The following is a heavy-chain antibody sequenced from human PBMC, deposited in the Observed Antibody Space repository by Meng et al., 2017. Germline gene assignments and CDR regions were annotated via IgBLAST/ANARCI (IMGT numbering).Heavy chain of an antibody. J-gene: IGHJ4*02. V-gene: IGHV1-46*02. CDR2: INPSDNSA. Sequence: QVQWVQSGPKVKKPGASGKVSCTAAGDTLNTYNMHWVRPAPGQGLEWMGIINPSDNSAAYAQGFQGRLTMTRDTCTSTLYMELPSLQFEDTAIYYCATDNWGPHYWGQGTLVTVSS. CDR3: ATDNWGPHY. CDR1: GDTLNTYN. D-gene: IGHD7-27*01.